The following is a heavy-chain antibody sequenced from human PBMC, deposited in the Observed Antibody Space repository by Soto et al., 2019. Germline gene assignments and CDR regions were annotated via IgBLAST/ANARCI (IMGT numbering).Heavy chain of an antibody. J-gene: IGHJ6*02. V-gene: IGHV3-33*01. CDR3: ARGQGSTWYQLMYGYYYYGMDV. Sequence: QVQLVESGGGVVQPGRSLRLSCAASGFTFSSYGMHWVRQAPGKGLEWVAVIWYDGSNKYYADSVKGRFTISRDNSKNTLYLQINSLRAEDTAVYYCARGQGSTWYQLMYGYYYYGMDVWGQGTTVTVSS. D-gene: IGHD6-13*01. CDR1: GFTFSSYG. CDR2: IWYDGSNK.